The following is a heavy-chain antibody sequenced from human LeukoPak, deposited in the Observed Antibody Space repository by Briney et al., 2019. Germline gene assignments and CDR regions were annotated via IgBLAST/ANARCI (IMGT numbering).Heavy chain of an antibody. CDR1: GFTFSSYA. Sequence: GGSLRLSCAASGFTFSSYAMSWVRQAPGKGLEWVSAISGSGGSTYYADSVKGRFTISRDNSKNTLYLQMNSLRAEDTAVYYCAKDWSSGWYGLDYWGQRTLVTVSS. J-gene: IGHJ4*02. CDR2: ISGSGGST. D-gene: IGHD6-19*01. V-gene: IGHV3-23*01. CDR3: AKDWSSGWYGLDY.